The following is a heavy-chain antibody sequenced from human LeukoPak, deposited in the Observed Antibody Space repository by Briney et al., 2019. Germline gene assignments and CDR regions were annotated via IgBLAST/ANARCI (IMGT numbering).Heavy chain of an antibody. CDR3: AREKASTTGTTDYDY. CDR2: ISSSGSTI. V-gene: IGHV3-48*04. CDR1: GFTFSSYG. Sequence: GGSLRLSCAASGFTFSSYGMHWVRQAPGKGLEWVSYISSSGSTIYYADSVKGRFTISRDDAKNSLYMQTNSLRAEDTAVYYCAREKASTTGTTDYDYWGQGTLVTVSS. D-gene: IGHD1-1*01. J-gene: IGHJ4*02.